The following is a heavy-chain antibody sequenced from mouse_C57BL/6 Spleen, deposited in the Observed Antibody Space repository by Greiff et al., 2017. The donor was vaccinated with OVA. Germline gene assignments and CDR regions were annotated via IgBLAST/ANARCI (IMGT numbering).Heavy chain of an antibody. D-gene: IGHD1-1*01. J-gene: IGHJ1*03. CDR1: GYTFTSYG. V-gene: IGHV1-81*01. CDR3: ARSGTTVVEYFDV. Sequence: VKLQESGAELARPGASVKLSCKASGYTFTSYGISWVKQRTGQGLEWIGEIYPRSGNTYYNEKFKGKATLTADKSSSTAYMELRSLTSEDSAVYFCARSGTTVVEYFDVWGTGTTVTVSS. CDR2: IYPRSGNT.